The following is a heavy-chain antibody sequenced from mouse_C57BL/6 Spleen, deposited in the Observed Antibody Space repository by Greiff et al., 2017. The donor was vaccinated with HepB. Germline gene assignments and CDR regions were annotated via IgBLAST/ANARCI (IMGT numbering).Heavy chain of an antibody. D-gene: IGHD1-1*01. CDR1: GYTFTSYW. CDR2: IDPSDSET. CDR3: ARGFYYGLDY. Sequence: QVQLKQPGAELVRPGSSVKLSCKASGYTFTSYWMHWVKQRPIQGLDWIGNIDPSDSETHYNQKFKDKATLTVDKSSSTAYMQLSSLTSEDSAVYYCARGFYYGLDYWGQGTTLTVSS. J-gene: IGHJ2*01. V-gene: IGHV1-52*01.